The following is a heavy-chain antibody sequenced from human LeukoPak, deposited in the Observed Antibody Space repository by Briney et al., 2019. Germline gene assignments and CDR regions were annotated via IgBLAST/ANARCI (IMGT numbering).Heavy chain of an antibody. Sequence: GGSLRLSCAASGFTFSDYYMSWIRQAPGKGLEWVSYISSSGSTIYYADSVKGRFTISRDNAKNSLYLQMNSLRAEDTAVYCCARDAFPYSSSSRDYFDYWGQGTLVTVSS. D-gene: IGHD6-6*01. CDR2: ISSSGSTI. CDR3: ARDAFPYSSSSRDYFDY. V-gene: IGHV3-11*04. CDR1: GFTFSDYY. J-gene: IGHJ4*02.